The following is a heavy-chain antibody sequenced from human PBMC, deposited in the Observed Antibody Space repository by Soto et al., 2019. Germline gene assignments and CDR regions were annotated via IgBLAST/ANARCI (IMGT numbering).Heavy chain of an antibody. CDR2: IYWDDDR. D-gene: IGHD1-1*01. CDR3: AHSPWPGTKAYFHY. J-gene: IGHJ4*02. Sequence: ITLKESTPTLVKPTQTLTLTCTFSGFSLSTSGVGVGWIRQPPGKALEWLALIYWDDDRRYSPSLKSRLTITKDPSKSHVVLTITNIDPVDTATYSYAHSPWPGTKAYFHYWGQGTLVTVSS. V-gene: IGHV2-5*02. CDR1: GFSLSTSGVG.